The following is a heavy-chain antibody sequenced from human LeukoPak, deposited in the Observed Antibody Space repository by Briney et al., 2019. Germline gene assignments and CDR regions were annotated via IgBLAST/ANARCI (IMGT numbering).Heavy chain of an antibody. Sequence: PSETLSLTCTVSGGSISSSSYYWGWLRQPPGKGLEWIGSIYYSGSTYYNPSLKSRFTISVDTSKNQFSLKLSSVTAADTAVYYCAKYAIVVVPAAVPTYYYYGMDVWGQGTTVTVSS. CDR1: GGSISSSSYY. CDR2: IYYSGST. J-gene: IGHJ6*02. V-gene: IGHV4-39*01. CDR3: AKYAIVVVPAAVPTYYYYGMDV. D-gene: IGHD2-2*02.